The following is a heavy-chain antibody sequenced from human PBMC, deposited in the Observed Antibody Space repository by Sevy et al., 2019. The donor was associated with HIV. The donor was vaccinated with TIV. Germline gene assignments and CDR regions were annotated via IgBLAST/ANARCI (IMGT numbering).Heavy chain of an antibody. CDR2: ISAYNGNT. CDR3: ARDHSNYGGNAYYYYGMDV. CDR1: GYTFTSYG. V-gene: IGHV1-18*01. D-gene: IGHD4-4*01. J-gene: IGHJ6*02. Sequence: ASVKVSCKASGYTFTSYGISWVRQAPGQGLEWMGWISAYNGNTNYAQKLQGRVTMTTDTSTSTAYMELRSLRSDDTAVYYCARDHSNYGGNAYYYYGMDVWGQGTTVTVSS.